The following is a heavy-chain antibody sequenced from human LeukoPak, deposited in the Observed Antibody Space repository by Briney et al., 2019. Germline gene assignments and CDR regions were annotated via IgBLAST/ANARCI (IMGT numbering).Heavy chain of an antibody. D-gene: IGHD1-1*01. J-gene: IGHJ4*02. Sequence: GGSLRLSCAASGFTFSSYSMNWVRQAPGKGLEWVSYISSSSSTIYYADSVKGRFTISRDNSKNTLYLQMNSLGAEDTAVYYCARNQLGFDYWGQGALVTVSS. CDR2: ISSSSSTI. V-gene: IGHV3-48*01. CDR1: GFTFSSYS. CDR3: ARNQLGFDY.